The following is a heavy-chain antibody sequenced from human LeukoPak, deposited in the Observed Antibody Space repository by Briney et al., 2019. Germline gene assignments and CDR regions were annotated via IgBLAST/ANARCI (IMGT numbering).Heavy chain of an antibody. Sequence: GGSLRLSCVSSGFSLSNYAMNWVRQSPGKGLEWIASSGISSGTIYYADSVKGRFTVSRDNAKNSLYLQMNSLRAEDTAVYYCARAREGSGTPFFAPRFPKQPFDPWGQGTLVTVSS. CDR2: SGISSGTI. CDR3: ARAREGSGTPFFAPRFPKQPFDP. V-gene: IGHV3-48*01. D-gene: IGHD3-3*02. J-gene: IGHJ5*02. CDR1: GFSLSNYA.